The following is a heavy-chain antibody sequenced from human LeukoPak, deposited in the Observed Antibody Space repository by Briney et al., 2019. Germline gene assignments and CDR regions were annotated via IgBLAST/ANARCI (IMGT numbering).Heavy chain of an antibody. CDR1: GGSISSYY. D-gene: IGHD2-21*02. Sequence: SETLSLTCTVSGGSISSYYWSWIRQPPGKGLEWIGYIYSSGSTNYNPSLKSRITISVDTSKNQFSLKLSSVTAADTAVYYCARFACCGGHCWYYFDYWGQGSLVTVSS. CDR2: IYSSGST. CDR3: ARFACCGGHCWYYFDY. V-gene: IGHV4-59*01. J-gene: IGHJ4*02.